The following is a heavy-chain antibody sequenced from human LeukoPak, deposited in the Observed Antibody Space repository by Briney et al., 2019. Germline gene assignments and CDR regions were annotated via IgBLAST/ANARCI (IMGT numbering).Heavy chain of an antibody. Sequence: QPGGSLRLSCAASGFTFSSYGMHWVRQAPGKGLEWVAFIRYDGSNKYYADSVKGRFTISRDNSKNTLYLQMNSLRAEDTAVYYFCRSRDYDFWGGYKNDYYYYYMDVWGKGTTVPVSS. CDR3: CRSRDYDFWGGYKNDYYYYYMDV. V-gene: IGHV3-30*02. J-gene: IGHJ6*03. D-gene: IGHD3-3*01. CDR2: IRYDGSNK. CDR1: GFTFSSYG.